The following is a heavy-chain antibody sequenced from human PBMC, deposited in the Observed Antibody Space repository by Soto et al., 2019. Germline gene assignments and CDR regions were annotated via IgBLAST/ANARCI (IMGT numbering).Heavy chain of an antibody. V-gene: IGHV4-61*08. Sequence: SETLSLTCTVSGGSVSSGAYHWSWIRQPPGKRLEWIGYISYSGITNYNPSLKSRVTISVYMSNNQFSLELSSVTAADTAVYYCARGRLSGYSQGNWFDPWGKGTLVTVSS. CDR1: GGSVSSGAYH. J-gene: IGHJ5*02. CDR3: ARGRLSGYSQGNWFDP. D-gene: IGHD3-22*01. CDR2: ISYSGIT.